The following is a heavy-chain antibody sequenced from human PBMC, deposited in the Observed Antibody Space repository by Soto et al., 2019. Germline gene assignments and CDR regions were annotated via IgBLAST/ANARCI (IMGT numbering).Heavy chain of an antibody. CDR1: GLIFSDYH. CDR2: IRRKANSYTT. D-gene: IGHD6-19*01. V-gene: IGHV3-72*01. CDR3: AMLGGWSGGSTDMEV. J-gene: IGHJ6*02. Sequence: EVQLVESGGGLVQPGGSLRLSCAASGLIFSDYHMDWVRQAPGKGLEWVGRIRRKANSYTTEYAASVKGRCTISRDDSKNSLYLQMNSLKTEDTAVYYCAMLGGWSGGSTDMEVWGQGNTVTVSS.